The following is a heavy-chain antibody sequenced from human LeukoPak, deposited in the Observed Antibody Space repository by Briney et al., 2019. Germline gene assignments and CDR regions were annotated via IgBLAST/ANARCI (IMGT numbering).Heavy chain of an antibody. J-gene: IGHJ3*02. CDR3: TTHLPPRSAFDI. CDR2: IKTKTDGETT. Sequence: PGGSLRLSCAVSGFTFNNAWMSWVRQAPGKGLEWVGRIKTKTDGETTDYVAPVRGRFTISRDDSKNTLYLQMLSLKTEDTAVYFCTTHLPPRSAFDIWGHGTMVTVSS. CDR1: GFTFNNAW. V-gene: IGHV3-15*01.